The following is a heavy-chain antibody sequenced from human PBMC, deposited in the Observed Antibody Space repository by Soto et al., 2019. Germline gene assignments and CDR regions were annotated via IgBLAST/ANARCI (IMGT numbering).Heavy chain of an antibody. Sequence: QVQLVQSGAEVKKPGASVKVSCKASGYTFSSYAMHWVRQAPGQRLEWMGWINAGNGNTKYSQKFQGRVTITRDTSASTAYMELSSLRSEDTAVYYCARDMGFGLSDYWGQGTLVTVSS. D-gene: IGHD3-10*01. CDR1: GYTFSSYA. V-gene: IGHV1-3*01. J-gene: IGHJ4*02. CDR3: ARDMGFGLSDY. CDR2: INAGNGNT.